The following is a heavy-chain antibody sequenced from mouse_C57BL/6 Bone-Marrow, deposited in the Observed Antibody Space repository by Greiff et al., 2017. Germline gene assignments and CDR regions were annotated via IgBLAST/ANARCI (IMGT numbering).Heavy chain of an antibody. CDR3: ARNGDYYGSYFDY. J-gene: IGHJ2*01. CDR2: IWTGGST. V-gene: IGHV2-9-1*01. D-gene: IGHD1-1*01. CDR1: GFSLTSYA. Sequence: QVQLKESGPGLVAPSQSLSITCTVSGFSLTSYAISWVRQPPGKGLEWLGVIWTGGSTNYNSALNSRLSISKDNSKSQVILKMNSLQTDDTARYDCARNGDYYGSYFDYWGQGTTLTVSA.